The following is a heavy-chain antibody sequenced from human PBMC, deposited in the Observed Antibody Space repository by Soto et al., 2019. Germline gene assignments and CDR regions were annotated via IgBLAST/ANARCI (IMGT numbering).Heavy chain of an antibody. Sequence: PGGSLRLSCAASGFTFSNAWMGWVRQAPGKGLEWVGRIKSKTDGGTTDYAAPVKGRFTISRDDSKNTLYLQMNSLKTEDTAVYYCTTDQTISFAFDIWGQGTMVTVSS. CDR1: GFTFSNAW. D-gene: IGHD3-10*01. CDR2: IKSKTDGGTT. CDR3: TTDQTISFAFDI. J-gene: IGHJ3*02. V-gene: IGHV3-15*01.